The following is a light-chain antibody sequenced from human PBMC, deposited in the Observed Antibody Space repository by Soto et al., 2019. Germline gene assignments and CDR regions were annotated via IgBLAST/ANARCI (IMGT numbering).Light chain of an antibody. Sequence: QSALTQPPSVSGAPGQRVTISCTGSSSNIGAGYDVHWYQQLPGTAPKLLIYGNSNRPSGVPDRFSGSKSGTSASLAITGLQAEDEADYYCQSYDSSLSGFDVVFGGGTKLTVL. CDR3: QSYDSSLSGFDVV. V-gene: IGLV1-40*01. J-gene: IGLJ2*01. CDR1: SSNIGAGYD. CDR2: GNS.